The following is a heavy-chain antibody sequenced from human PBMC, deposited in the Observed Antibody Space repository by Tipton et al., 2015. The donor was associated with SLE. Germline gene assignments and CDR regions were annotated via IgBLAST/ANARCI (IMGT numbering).Heavy chain of an antibody. J-gene: IGHJ4*02. D-gene: IGHD4-17*01. CDR3: ARHLATRADYGDYINVFDS. CDR2: INHGGST. V-gene: IGHV4-34*01. Sequence: TLSLTCAVYGGSFSGYSWSWIRQPPGKGLEWIGEINHGGSTNYNPSLKSRVTISVDTSKNQFSLKLSSVTAADTAGYYCARHLATRADYGDYINVFDSWGQGTLVTVSS. CDR1: GGSFSGYS.